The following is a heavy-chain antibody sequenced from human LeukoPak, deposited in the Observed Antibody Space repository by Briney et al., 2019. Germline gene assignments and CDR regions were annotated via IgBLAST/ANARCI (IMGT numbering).Heavy chain of an antibody. CDR3: ARVGVVPAAMDY. CDR2: ISSSSSYI. D-gene: IGHD2-2*01. V-gene: IGHV3-21*01. CDR1: GFTFSSYS. Sequence: PGGSLRLSCAASGFTFSSYSMNWVRQAPGKGLEWVSSISSSSSYIYYADSVKGRFTISRDNTKNSLYLQMNSLRAEDTAVYYCARVGVVPAAMDYWGQGTLVTVSS. J-gene: IGHJ4*02.